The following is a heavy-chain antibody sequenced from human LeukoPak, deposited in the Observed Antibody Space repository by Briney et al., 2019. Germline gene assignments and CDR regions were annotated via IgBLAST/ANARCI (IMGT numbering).Heavy chain of an antibody. CDR1: GFTFSSYA. D-gene: IGHD6-13*01. CDR3: AKECSNSWFEYNWFDP. J-gene: IGHJ5*02. V-gene: IGHV3-23*01. Sequence: PGGSLRLSCAASGFTFSSYAMSWVRQAPGKGLEWVSAISGSGGSTYYADSVKGRFTISRDNSKNTLYLQMNSLRAEDTAVYYCAKECSNSWFEYNWFDPWGQGTLVTVSS. CDR2: ISGSGGST.